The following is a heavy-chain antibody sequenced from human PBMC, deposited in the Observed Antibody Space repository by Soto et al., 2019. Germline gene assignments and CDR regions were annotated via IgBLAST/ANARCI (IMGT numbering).Heavy chain of an antibody. CDR3: VGPSGYDTIFDY. CDR2: ISSNGGST. Sequence: GGSLRLSCSASGFTFSSYAMHWVRQAPGKGLVYVSAISSNGGSTYYADSVKGRFTISRDNSKNTLYLQMSSLRAEDTAVYYCVGPSGYDTIFDYWGQGTLVTVSS. J-gene: IGHJ4*02. CDR1: GFTFSSYA. V-gene: IGHV3-64D*08. D-gene: IGHD5-12*01.